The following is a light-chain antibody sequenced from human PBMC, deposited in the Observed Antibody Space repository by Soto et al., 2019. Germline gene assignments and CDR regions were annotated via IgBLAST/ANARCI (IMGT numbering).Light chain of an antibody. J-gene: IGKJ4*01. Sequence: DIQMTQSPSSLSASVGDRVTITCQASQDISNYLNWYQQKPGKAPKLLIYDASNLETGVPSRFSGSGSGTDFTFTIXSLQPEDIATYYCQQYDNPLTFGGGTKV. CDR2: DAS. V-gene: IGKV1-33*01. CDR3: QQYDNPLT. CDR1: QDISNY.